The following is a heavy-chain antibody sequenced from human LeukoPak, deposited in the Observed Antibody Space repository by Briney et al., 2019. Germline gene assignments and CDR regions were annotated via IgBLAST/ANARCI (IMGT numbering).Heavy chain of an antibody. V-gene: IGHV3-23*01. CDR3: AKAPVTTCRGAFCYPFDY. CDR2: ISDTGNT. J-gene: IGHJ4*02. Sequence: GGSLRLSCAASGFTLSSYAMSWVRQAPGKGLEWVSAISDTGNTYHADSVKGRFTMSRDGSKNTLFLQMNRLRPEDAAAYYSAKAPVTTCRGAFCYPFDYWGLGTLVTVSS. CDR1: GFTLSSYA. D-gene: IGHD2-15*01.